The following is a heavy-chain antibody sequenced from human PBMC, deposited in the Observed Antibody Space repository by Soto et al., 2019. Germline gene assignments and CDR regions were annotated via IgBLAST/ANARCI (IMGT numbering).Heavy chain of an antibody. J-gene: IGHJ4*02. Sequence: LRLSCAASGFTFSSYAMHWVRQAPGKGLEWVAVIWYDGSNKYYADSVKGRFTISRDNSKNTLYLQMNSLRAEDTAVYYCARAAHYGSGSYYNYWGQGTLVTVSS. CDR3: ARAAHYGSGSYYNY. D-gene: IGHD3-10*01. V-gene: IGHV3-33*08. CDR2: IWYDGSNK. CDR1: GFTFSSYA.